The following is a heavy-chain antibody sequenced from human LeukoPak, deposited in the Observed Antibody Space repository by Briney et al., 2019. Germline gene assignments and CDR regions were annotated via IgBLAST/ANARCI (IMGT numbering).Heavy chain of an antibody. V-gene: IGHV4-34*01. D-gene: IGHD2-2*02. Sequence: SETLSLTCAVYGGSFSGYYWSWIRQPPGKGLEWIGEINHSGSTNYNPSLTSRVTISVDTSKNQFSLKLSSVTAADTAVYYCARRDIVVVPAAINGPYCTNGVCDDGIVAAFDIWGQGTMVTVSS. CDR3: ARRDIVVVPAAINGPYCTNGVCDDGIVAAFDI. J-gene: IGHJ3*02. CDR1: GGSFSGYY. CDR2: INHSGST.